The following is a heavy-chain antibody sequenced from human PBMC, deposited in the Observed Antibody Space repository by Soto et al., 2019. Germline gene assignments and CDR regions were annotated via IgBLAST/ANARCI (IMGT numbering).Heavy chain of an antibody. J-gene: IGHJ4*02. CDR1: GFPFSTYA. CDR2: ISPTGGST. V-gene: IGHV3-23*01. D-gene: IGHD4-4*01. Sequence: EVQLLESGGNLVQPGGSLRLSCAGSGFPFSTYAVSWVRQTPGKGLEWVSAISPTGGSTYYAASVRGRFTISRENSKNTVFLKMSGLRAEDTAIYYCAKAKRGILPTTTGGLDYWGQGTVLSVSS. CDR3: AKAKRGILPTTTGGLDY.